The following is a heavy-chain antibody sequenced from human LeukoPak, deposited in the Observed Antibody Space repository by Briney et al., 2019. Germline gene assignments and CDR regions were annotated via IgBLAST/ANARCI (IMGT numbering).Heavy chain of an antibody. V-gene: IGHV3-7*01. D-gene: IGHD4-17*01. J-gene: IGHJ4*02. Sequence: GESLRLSCAVSGFAFSSYWMTWVRQAPGKGLEWVAHIKQAGSEKYYVDSVKGRFTISRDNAKSSLYLQMNSLRAEDTAVYHCARGGSYGLVGFDYWGQGTLVTVSS. CDR2: IKQAGSEK. CDR3: ARGGSYGLVGFDY. CDR1: GFAFSSYW.